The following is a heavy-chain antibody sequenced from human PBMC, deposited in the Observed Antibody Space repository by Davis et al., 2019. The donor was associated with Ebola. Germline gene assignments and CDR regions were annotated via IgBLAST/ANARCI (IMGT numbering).Heavy chain of an antibody. CDR3: ARGSRNMDV. J-gene: IGHJ6*02. CDR1: GFTSNTYW. CDR2: INEDGSEK. V-gene: IGHV3-7*03. Sequence: GESLKISCAASGFTSNTYWMSWXXXXPXXXXXXXANINEDGSEKYYVDSVKGRFTISRDNVINSLYLQMNSLRAEDTAVYYCARGSRNMDVWGQGTTVTVSS.